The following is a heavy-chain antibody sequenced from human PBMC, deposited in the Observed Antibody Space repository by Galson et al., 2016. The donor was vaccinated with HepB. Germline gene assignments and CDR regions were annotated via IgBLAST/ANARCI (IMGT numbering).Heavy chain of an antibody. CDR1: GFTFSNYA. V-gene: IGHV3-23*01. CDR2: ISGSGGSS. J-gene: IGHJ2*01. CDR3: AKGDSWGSGWYKKAFELYFHL. D-gene: IGHD6-13*01. Sequence: SLRLSCAVSGFTFSNYAMSWVRQAPGKGLEWLSAISGSGGSSYYADSVRRWFTISGDKANNTLHLQMNSLRADDTAVYYCAKGDSWGSGWYKKAFELYFHLWGRGTLVTVSS.